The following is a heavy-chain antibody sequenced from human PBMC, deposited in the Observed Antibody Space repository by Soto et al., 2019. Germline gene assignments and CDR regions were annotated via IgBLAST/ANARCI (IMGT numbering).Heavy chain of an antibody. J-gene: IGHJ4*02. V-gene: IGHV1-24*01. CDR3: ATAWDDYGDYVFDY. CDR2: FDPEDGET. D-gene: IGHD4-17*01. CDR1: GYTLTELS. Sequence: ASVKVSCKVSGYTLTELSMHWVRQAPGKGLEWMGGFDPEDGETIYAQKFQGRVTITEDTSTDTAYMELSSLRSEDTAVYYCATAWDDYGDYVFDYWGQGTLVTVSS.